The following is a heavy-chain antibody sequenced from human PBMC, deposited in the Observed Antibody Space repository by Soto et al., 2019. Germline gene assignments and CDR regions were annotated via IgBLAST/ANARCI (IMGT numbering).Heavy chain of an antibody. CDR1: GFTFSSYE. CDR2: ITRGGRTI. Sequence: SGGSLRLSCAASGFTFSSYEMIWVRQAPGEGLECLSYITRGGRTIHYADSVKGRFTISRDNAKNSLYLQMNSLRAEDSAVYYCASVWSGYSGAHFWGQGTLVTVSS. J-gene: IGHJ4*02. V-gene: IGHV3-48*03. D-gene: IGHD3-3*01. CDR3: ASVWSGYSGAHF.